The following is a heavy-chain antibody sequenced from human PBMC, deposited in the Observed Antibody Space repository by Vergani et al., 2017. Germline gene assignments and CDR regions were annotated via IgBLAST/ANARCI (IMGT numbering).Heavy chain of an antibody. Sequence: EVQLVESGGGLIQPGGSLRLSCAASGFTVSSNYMSWVRQAPGKGLEWVSVIYSGGSTYYADSVKGRFTISRDNSKNTLYLQMNSLRAEDTAVYYCARELYYYDSSGYYQRYFDYWGQGTLVTVSS. CDR3: ARELYYYDSSGYYQRYFDY. J-gene: IGHJ4*02. D-gene: IGHD3-22*01. CDR2: IYSGGST. V-gene: IGHV3-53*01. CDR1: GFTVSSNY.